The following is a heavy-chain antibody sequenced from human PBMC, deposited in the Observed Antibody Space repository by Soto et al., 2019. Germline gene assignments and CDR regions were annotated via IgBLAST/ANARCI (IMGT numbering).Heavy chain of an antibody. Sequence: QVQLVESGGGLIKRGGSLRLSCAVSGFTFSDYYMTWIRQAPGKGLEWVSYISSSTSHTNYADSVKGRFTISRDNAKNSLFLQMNSLRAEDTAVYYCARGRGAAADYFDFWGQGTLVTVSS. J-gene: IGHJ4*02. CDR1: GFTFSDYY. CDR2: ISSSTSHT. D-gene: IGHD1-26*01. V-gene: IGHV3-11*05. CDR3: ARGRGAAADYFDF.